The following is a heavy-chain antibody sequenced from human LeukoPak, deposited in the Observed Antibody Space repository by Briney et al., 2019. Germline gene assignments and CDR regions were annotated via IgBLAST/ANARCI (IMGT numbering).Heavy chain of an antibody. Sequence: GGSLRLSCAASGFAFSDCYMSWIRQAPGKGLEWISYISGRGTNIYYAESVKGRFTISRDNAKNSLYLQMSSLRAEDTAVYYCARDYDFWSGYYRPYFDYWGQGALVTVSS. CDR2: ISGRGTNI. J-gene: IGHJ4*02. CDR1: GFAFSDCY. D-gene: IGHD3-3*01. V-gene: IGHV3-11*01. CDR3: ARDYDFWSGYYRPYFDY.